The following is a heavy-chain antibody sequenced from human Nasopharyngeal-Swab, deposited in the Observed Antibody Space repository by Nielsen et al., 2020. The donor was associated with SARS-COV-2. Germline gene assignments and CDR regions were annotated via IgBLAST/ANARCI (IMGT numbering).Heavy chain of an antibody. CDR3: ARVAGLIAAAGDY. CDR2: ISSSSSYI. J-gene: IGHJ4*02. D-gene: IGHD6-13*01. V-gene: IGHV3-21*01. Sequence: WIRQPPGKRLEWVSSISSSSSYIYYADSVKGRFTISRDNAKNSLYLQMNSLRAEDTAVYYCARVAGLIAAAGDYWGQGTLVTVSS.